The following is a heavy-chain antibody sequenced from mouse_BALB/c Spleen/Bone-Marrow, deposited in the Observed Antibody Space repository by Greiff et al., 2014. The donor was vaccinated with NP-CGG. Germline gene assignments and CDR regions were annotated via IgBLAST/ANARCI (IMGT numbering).Heavy chain of an antibody. J-gene: IGHJ1*01. CDR1: GYDFTSYW. CDR2: INPTTGYS. CDR3: ARLNFDF. V-gene: IGHV1-7*01. Sequence: QVQLQQSGAELAKPGASVKMSCKASGYDFTSYWIHWIKQSPGQGLEWIGYINPTTGYSDYNEKFKDKATLTADRSSSTAYMQLSSLTSEDSAIYFCARLNFDFWGAGTTVTVSS.